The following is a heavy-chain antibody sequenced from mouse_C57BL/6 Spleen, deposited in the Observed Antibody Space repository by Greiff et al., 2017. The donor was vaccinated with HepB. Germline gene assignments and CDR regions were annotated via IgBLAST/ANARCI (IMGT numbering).Heavy chain of an antibody. J-gene: IGHJ4*01. V-gene: IGHV1-18*01. CDR2: INPNNGGT. CDR1: GYTFTDYN. Sequence: VQLQQSGPELVKPGASVKIPCKASGYTFTDYNMDWVKQSPGKRLEWIGDINPNNGGTNYNQKFKGKATLTVDKSSSTAYMELSSLTSEDTAVYYIAVVAPYAMDYWGQGTSVTVSS. D-gene: IGHD1-1*01. CDR3: AVVAPYAMDY.